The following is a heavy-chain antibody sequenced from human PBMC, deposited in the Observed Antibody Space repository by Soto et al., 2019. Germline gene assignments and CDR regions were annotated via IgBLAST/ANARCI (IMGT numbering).Heavy chain of an antibody. Sequence: GGSLRLSCAASGFTFSSYWMYWVRQAPGKGLVWVSRINSDGSSTNYADSVKGRFTISRDNSKNTLYLQMNSLRAEDTAVYYCARDKRDLRFLEWSYYFDYWGQGTLVTVSS. CDR3: ARDKRDLRFLEWSYYFDY. V-gene: IGHV3-74*01. D-gene: IGHD3-3*01. J-gene: IGHJ4*02. CDR1: GFTFSSYW. CDR2: INSDGSST.